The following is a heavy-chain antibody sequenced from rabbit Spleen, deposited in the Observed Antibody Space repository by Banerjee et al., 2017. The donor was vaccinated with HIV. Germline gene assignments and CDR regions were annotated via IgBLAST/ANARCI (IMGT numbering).Heavy chain of an antibody. Sequence: QEQLEESGGGLVQPGASLTLTCTVSGFSFSSNWICWVRQAPGKGLEWIACIDSGSRDFTYSASWAQGRFTISKTSSTTVTLQMTSLTVADTATYFCARDTSSSFSTYGMDLWGQGTLVTVS. CDR3: ARDTSSSFSTYGMDL. CDR2: IDSGSRDFT. J-gene: IGHJ3*01. CDR1: GFSFSSNW. V-gene: IGHV1S45*01. D-gene: IGHD1-1*01.